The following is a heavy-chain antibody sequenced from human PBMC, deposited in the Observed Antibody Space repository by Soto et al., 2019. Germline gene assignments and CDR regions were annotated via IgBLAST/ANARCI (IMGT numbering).Heavy chain of an antibody. V-gene: IGHV5-51*01. CDR3: ARGGRYLGWNYGVYYYYYMDV. CDR1: GYSFTSYW. D-gene: IGHD1-7*01. J-gene: IGHJ6*03. Sequence: PGESLKISCKGSGYSFTSYWIGWVRQMPGKGLEWMGIIYPGDSDTRYSPSFQGQVTISADKSISTAYLQWSSLKASDTAMYYCARGGRYLGWNYGVYYYYYMDVWGKGTTVTVSS. CDR2: IYPGDSDT.